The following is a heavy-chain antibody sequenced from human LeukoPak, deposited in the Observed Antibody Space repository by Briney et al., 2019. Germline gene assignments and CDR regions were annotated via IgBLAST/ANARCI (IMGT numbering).Heavy chain of an antibody. J-gene: IGHJ6*03. Sequence: GGSLRLSCAAPGFTFSSYSMSWIRQAPGKGLEWVPAISGSGGSTYYADSVKGRFTISRDNSKNTLYLQMNSLRAEDTAVYYCAKLETDGGMSIAAPGGYYYYMDVWGKGTTVTVSS. CDR3: AKLETDGGMSIAAPGGYYYYMDV. CDR2: ISGSGGST. CDR1: GFTFSSYS. D-gene: IGHD6-6*01. V-gene: IGHV3-23*01.